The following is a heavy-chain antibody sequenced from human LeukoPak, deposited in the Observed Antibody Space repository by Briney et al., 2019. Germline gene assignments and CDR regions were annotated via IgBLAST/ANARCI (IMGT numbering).Heavy chain of an antibody. V-gene: IGHV3-66*01. CDR3: ARDLYYDILTGYYALFDY. CDR2: IYSGGST. D-gene: IGHD3-9*01. Sequence: GGSLRLSCAASGFTVSSNYMSWVRHAPGKGLEWVSVIYSGGSTYYADSVKGRFTISRDNSKNTLYLQMNSLRAEDTAVYYCARDLYYDILTGYYALFDYWGQGTLVTVSS. CDR1: GFTVSSNY. J-gene: IGHJ4*02.